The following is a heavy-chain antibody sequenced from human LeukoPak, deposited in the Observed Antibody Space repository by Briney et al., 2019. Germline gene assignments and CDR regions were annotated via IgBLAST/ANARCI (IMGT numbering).Heavy chain of an antibody. D-gene: IGHD2-2*01. J-gene: IGHJ4*02. CDR1: GGTFSSYA. CDR2: ISSNGGST. Sequence: ASVKVSCKASGGTFSSYAMHWVRQAPGKGLEYVSAISSNGGSTYYANSVKGRFTISRDNSKNTLYLQMGSLRAEDMAVYYCARDGVQDIVVVPAADWGQGTLVTVSS. V-gene: IGHV3-64*01. CDR3: ARDGVQDIVVVPAAD.